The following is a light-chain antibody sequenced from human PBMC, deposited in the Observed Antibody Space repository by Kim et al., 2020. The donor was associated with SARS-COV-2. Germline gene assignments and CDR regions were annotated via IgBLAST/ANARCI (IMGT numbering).Light chain of an antibody. J-gene: IGLJ3*02. V-gene: IGLV3-1*01. Sequence: VSVSPEQTASITCSGDKLGDKYACWYQQKPGQSPVLVIYQDSKRPSGIPGRFSGSNSGNTATLTISGTQAMDEADYYCQAWDRTWVFGGGTQLTVL. CDR3: QAWDRTWV. CDR1: KLGDKY. CDR2: QDS.